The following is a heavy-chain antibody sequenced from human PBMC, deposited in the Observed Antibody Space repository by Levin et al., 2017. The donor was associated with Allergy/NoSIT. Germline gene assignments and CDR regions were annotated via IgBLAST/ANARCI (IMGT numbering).Heavy chain of an antibody. J-gene: IGHJ6*02. CDR3: ARDLVFRGRYHGLDV. V-gene: IGHV3-49*03. D-gene: IGHD1-14*01. CDR1: GFTFSDCG. Sequence: GGSLRLSCSASGFTFSDCGMSWFRQSPGKGLEWVGVIRGKTYGGSTEYAASVKGRFTISRDDFKTIAYLEMNSLKDEDTAVYYCARDLVFRGRYHGLDVWGQGTSVTVSS. CDR2: IRGKTYGGST.